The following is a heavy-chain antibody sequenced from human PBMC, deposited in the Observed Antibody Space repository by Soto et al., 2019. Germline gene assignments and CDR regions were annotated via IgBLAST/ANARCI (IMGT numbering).Heavy chain of an antibody. CDR3: ARASFHYDSSGYAEYFQH. Sequence: PSETLSLTCAVSGGSISSSNWWSWVRQPPGKGLEWIGEIYHSGSTNYNPSLKSRVTISVDKSKNQFSLKLSSVTAADTAVYYCARASFHYDSSGYAEYFQHWGQGTLVTVS. CDR1: GGSISSSNW. D-gene: IGHD3-22*01. V-gene: IGHV4-4*02. CDR2: IYHSGST. J-gene: IGHJ1*01.